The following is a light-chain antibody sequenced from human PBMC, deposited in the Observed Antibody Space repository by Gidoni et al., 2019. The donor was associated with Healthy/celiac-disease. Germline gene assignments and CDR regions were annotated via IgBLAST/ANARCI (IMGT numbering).Light chain of an antibody. CDR1: KLGDKY. V-gene: IGLV3-1*01. J-gene: IGLJ2*01. Sequence: SHELTQPPSVYVSPGQTASITCSGDKLGDKYACWYQQKPGQSPVLVIYQDSKRPSGIPERFSGSNSGNTATLTISGTQAMDEADYYCQAWDSSTVVFGGGTKLTVL. CDR2: QDS. CDR3: QAWDSSTVV.